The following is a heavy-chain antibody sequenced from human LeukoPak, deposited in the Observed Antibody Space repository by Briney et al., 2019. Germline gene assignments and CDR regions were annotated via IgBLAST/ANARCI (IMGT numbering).Heavy chain of an antibody. J-gene: IGHJ5*02. CDR3: AKGRDYEDWFDP. D-gene: IGHD4-17*01. CDR1: GFTFSSYG. V-gene: IGHV3-30*02. Sequence: HTGGSLRLPCAASGFTFSSYGMHWVRQAPGKGLEWVAFIRYDGSNKYYADSVKGRFTISRDNSKNTLYLQMNSLRAEDTAVYYCAKGRDYEDWFDPWGQGTLVTVSS. CDR2: IRYDGSNK.